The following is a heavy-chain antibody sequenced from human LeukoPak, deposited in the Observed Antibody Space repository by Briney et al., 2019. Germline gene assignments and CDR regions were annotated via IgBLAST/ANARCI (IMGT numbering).Heavy chain of an antibody. D-gene: IGHD1-26*01. Sequence: GGSLRLSCAASGFTFSTYGMNWVRQAPGKGLVWVSSISGSGDSTYYADSVKGRFTISRDNSKNTLFLQMNSLRAEDTALYYCAKDRRELLSGAYLMDYWGQGTLVTVSS. V-gene: IGHV3-23*01. CDR2: ISGSGDST. J-gene: IGHJ4*02. CDR3: AKDRRELLSGAYLMDY. CDR1: GFTFSTYG.